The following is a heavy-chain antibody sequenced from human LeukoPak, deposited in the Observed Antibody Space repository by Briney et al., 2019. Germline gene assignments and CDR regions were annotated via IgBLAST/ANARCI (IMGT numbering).Heavy chain of an antibody. J-gene: IGHJ4*02. CDR2: IYYSGST. CDR3: ARHDYGDYGGLDY. CDR1: GGSISSSSSY. V-gene: IGHV4-39*01. D-gene: IGHD4-17*01. Sequence: SETLSLTCTVSGGSISSSSSYWGWIRQPPGKGLEWIGSIYYSGSTYYNPSLKSRVTISVDTSKNQFSLKLSSVTAADTAVYYCARHDYGDYGGLDYWGQGTLVTVSS.